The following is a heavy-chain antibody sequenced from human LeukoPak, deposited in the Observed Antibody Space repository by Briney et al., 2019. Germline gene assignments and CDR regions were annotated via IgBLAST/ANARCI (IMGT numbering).Heavy chain of an antibody. J-gene: IGHJ3*02. CDR2: FDPEDGET. V-gene: IGHV1-24*01. D-gene: IGHD4-17*01. Sequence: ASVKVSCKVSGYTLTELSMHWVRQAPGKGLEWMGGFDPEDGETIYAQKFQGRVTMTEDASTDTAYMELSSLRSEDTAVYYCATNYGDYVWAFDIWGQGTMVTVSS. CDR3: ATNYGDYVWAFDI. CDR1: GYTLTELS.